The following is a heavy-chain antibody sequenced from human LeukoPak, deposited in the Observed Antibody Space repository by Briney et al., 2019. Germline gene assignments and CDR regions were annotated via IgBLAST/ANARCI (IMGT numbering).Heavy chain of an antibody. CDR3: AKEAMGGWGEFYY. CDR2: ISYDGSNK. CDR1: GFTFSSYG. D-gene: IGHD1-26*01. Sequence: GRSLTLSCAASGFTFSSYGMHWVRQAPGKGLDWVAFISYDGSNKYYADSVKGRFTIPRDNSQNTLYLQMNSLRAEDTAVYYCAKEAMGGWGEFYYWGQGTLVTVSS. J-gene: IGHJ4*02. V-gene: IGHV3-30*18.